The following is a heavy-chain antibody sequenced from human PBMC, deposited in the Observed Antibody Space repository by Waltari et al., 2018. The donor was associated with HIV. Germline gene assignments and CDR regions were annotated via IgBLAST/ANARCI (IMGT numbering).Heavy chain of an antibody. CDR3: ARIMANGYCDY. D-gene: IGHD2-8*01. Sequence: EVQLVESGGGLVKPGGSLRLSCAASGFVPSPSSLNCDRQAPRKGREWVSSIGSSGNYVYYADSVKGRITISRDNAKNSLYLQMNSLRAEDTAVYYCARIMANGYCDYWGQGTLVTVSS. CDR2: IGSSGNYV. CDR1: GFVPSPSS. J-gene: IGHJ4*02. V-gene: IGHV3-21*02.